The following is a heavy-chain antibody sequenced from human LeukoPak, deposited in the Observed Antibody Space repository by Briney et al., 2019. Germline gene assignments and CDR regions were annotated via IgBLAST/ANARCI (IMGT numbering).Heavy chain of an antibody. Sequence: ASETLSLTCTVSGGSISSGGYYWSWIRQHPGKGLEWIGYIYYSGSTYYNPSLKSRVTISVDTSKNQFSLKLSSVTAADTAVYYCARKRIAAAGTPEYYFDYWGQGTLVAVSS. CDR1: GGSISSGGYY. D-gene: IGHD6-13*01. V-gene: IGHV4-31*03. J-gene: IGHJ4*02. CDR2: IYYSGST. CDR3: ARKRIAAAGTPEYYFDY.